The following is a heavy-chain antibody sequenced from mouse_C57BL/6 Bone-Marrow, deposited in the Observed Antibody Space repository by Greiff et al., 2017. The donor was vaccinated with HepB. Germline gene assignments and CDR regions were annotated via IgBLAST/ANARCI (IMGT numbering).Heavy chain of an antibody. J-gene: IGHJ4*01. CDR3: ARQKIYYDYDYAMDY. D-gene: IGHD2-4*01. CDR1: GFTFSDYY. V-gene: IGHV5-12*01. Sequence: EVKLVESGGGLVQPGGSLKLSCAASGFTFSDYYMYWVRQTPEKRLEWVAYISNGGGSTYYPDTVKGRFTISRDNAKNTLYLQMSRLKSEDTAMYYCARQKIYYDYDYAMDYWGQGTSVTVSS. CDR2: ISNGGGST.